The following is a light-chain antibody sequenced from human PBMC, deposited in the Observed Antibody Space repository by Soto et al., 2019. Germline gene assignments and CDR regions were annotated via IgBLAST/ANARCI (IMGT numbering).Light chain of an antibody. J-gene: IGKJ4*01. V-gene: IGKV1-5*01. CDR2: DAS. CDR3: QQYNSYSLT. Sequence: DIQMNQSPSTLSASVGDRVTITCRASQSISDWLASYQQKPGKAPKLLIYDASGLESGVPSRFSGSGSGTEFTLTISSLQPDDFATYYCQQYNSYSLTFGGGTKVDIK. CDR1: QSISDW.